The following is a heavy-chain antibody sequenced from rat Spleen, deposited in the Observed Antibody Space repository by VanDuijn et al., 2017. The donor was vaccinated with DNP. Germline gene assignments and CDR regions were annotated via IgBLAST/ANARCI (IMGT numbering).Heavy chain of an antibody. CDR1: GYSITSSYR. V-gene: IGHV3-3*01. J-gene: IGHJ2*01. D-gene: IGHD1-4*01. CDR2: INSAGTT. Sequence: EVQLQESGPGLVKPSQSLSLTCSVTGYSITSSYRWNWIRKFPGNKLEWMGYINSAGTTNCNPSLKSRIPITRYTSKNQFFLQVNSVTTEDTATYYCARDEAYDWSTPFDYWCQGVMVTVSS. CDR3: ARDEAYDWSTPFDY.